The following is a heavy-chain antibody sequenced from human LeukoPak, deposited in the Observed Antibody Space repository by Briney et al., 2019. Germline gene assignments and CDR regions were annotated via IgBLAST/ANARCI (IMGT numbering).Heavy chain of an antibody. CDR3: VRGIFGSGSYPYFDY. V-gene: IGHV3-23*01. CDR1: GLTFSSYA. J-gene: IGHJ4*02. D-gene: IGHD3-10*01. Sequence: GGSLRLSCAASGLTFSSYAMSWVRQAPGKGLEWVSAISGSGGSTYYADSVKGRFTISRDNSKNTLYLQMNSLRAEDTAVYYSVRGIFGSGSYPYFDYWGQGTLVTVSS. CDR2: ISGSGGST.